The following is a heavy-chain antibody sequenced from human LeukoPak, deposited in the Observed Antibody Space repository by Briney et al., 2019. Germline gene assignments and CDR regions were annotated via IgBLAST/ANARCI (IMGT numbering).Heavy chain of an antibody. CDR2: TWYDGSNK. CDR1: GFTFSSYG. V-gene: IGHV3-33*06. J-gene: IGHJ4*02. D-gene: IGHD1-26*01. CDR3: AKPYSGTFYSFDS. Sequence: PGGSLRLSCAASGFTFSSYGMHWVRQAPGKGLEWVAGTWYDGSNKNYVDSVKGRFTISKDNSRSTLDLEMNSLSAEDTAVYYCAKPYSGTFYSFDSWGQGALVTVSS.